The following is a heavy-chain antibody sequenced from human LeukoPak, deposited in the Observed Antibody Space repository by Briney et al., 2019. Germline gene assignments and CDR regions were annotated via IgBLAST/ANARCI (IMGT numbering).Heavy chain of an antibody. CDR1: SYSISSANY. CDR2: MYHSGST. V-gene: IGHV4-38-2*02. Sequence: SETLSLTCTVSSYSISSANYWGWIRQPPGKGLEWIGSMYHSGSTYYNPSLKSRVTISVDTSENQFSLKLSSVTAADTAVYYCARLSGITMIVVLISDAFDIWGQGTMVTVSS. D-gene: IGHD3-22*01. J-gene: IGHJ3*02. CDR3: ARLSGITMIVVLISDAFDI.